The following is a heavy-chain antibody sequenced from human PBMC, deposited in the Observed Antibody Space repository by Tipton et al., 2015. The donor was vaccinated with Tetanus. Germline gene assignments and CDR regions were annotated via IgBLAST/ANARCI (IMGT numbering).Heavy chain of an antibody. D-gene: IGHD5-18*01. V-gene: IGHV4-39*01. CDR3: ARHRYSYGPRHAFDI. CDR2: IYYSGST. Sequence: TLSLTCTVSGGSISSSSYYWGWIRQPPGKGLEWIGSIYYSGSTYYNPSLKSRVTISVDTSKNQFSLKLSSVTAADTAVYYCARHRYSYGPRHAFDIWGQGTMVTVSS. J-gene: IGHJ3*02. CDR1: GGSISSSSYY.